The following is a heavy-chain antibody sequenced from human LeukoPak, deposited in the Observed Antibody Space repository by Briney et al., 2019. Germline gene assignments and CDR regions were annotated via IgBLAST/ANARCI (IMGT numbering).Heavy chain of an antibody. CDR3: GRANDFGGNNGAFDI. J-gene: IGHJ3*02. CDR2: TSHSGST. D-gene: IGHD4-23*01. V-gene: IGHV4-59*01. CDR1: GGSLMTYY. Sequence: SETLSLTCTVSGGSLMTYYWSWIRQPPRKGLEWIGYTSHSGSTTYSPSLQSRVRITVDMYKNQFSLKLNSVTRADTAVFYCGRANDFGGNNGAFDIGGQGTMVTVSS.